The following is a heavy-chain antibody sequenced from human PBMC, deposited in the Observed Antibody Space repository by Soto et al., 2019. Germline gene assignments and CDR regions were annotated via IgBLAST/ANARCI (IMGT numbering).Heavy chain of an antibody. CDR3: ARATSSGSYYSGGNPDY. V-gene: IGHV1-69*02. Sequence: SVKVSCKASGGTFSSYTISCVRQAPGQGLEWMGRIVPILGIANYAQKFQGRVTITADKSTSTAYMELSSLRSEDTAVYYCARATSSGSYYSGGNPDYWGQGTLVTVSS. J-gene: IGHJ4*02. CDR1: GGTFSSYT. D-gene: IGHD3-10*01. CDR2: IVPILGIA.